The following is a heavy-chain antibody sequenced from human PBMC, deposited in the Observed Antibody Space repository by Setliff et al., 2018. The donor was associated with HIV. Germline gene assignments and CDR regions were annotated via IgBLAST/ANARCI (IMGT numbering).Heavy chain of an antibody. CDR1: GGSFSAYY. J-gene: IGHJ6*03. Sequence: PSETLSLTCAVYGGSFSAYYWKWIRQPPGKGLEWIGEINHSGSANYNPSLKSRVTISVDTSKRQFSLRLKSVTAADTAIYYCARHTAVNISPSGLGYYYIDVWAKGTSVTVSS. CDR2: INHSGSA. CDR3: ARHTAVNISPSGLGYYYIDV. D-gene: IGHD3-9*01. V-gene: IGHV4-34*01.